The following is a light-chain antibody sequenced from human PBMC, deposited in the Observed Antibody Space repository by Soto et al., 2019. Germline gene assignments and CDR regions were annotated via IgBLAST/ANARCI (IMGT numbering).Light chain of an antibody. Sequence: EIGVTQSPSTLSVSTGERATLSCRASQSVSSNLAWYQQKPGQAPRLLIYGASTRATGIPARFSGSGSGTEFTLTISSLQSEDFAVYYCQQYNNCPSWTFGQGTKVDI. CDR3: QQYNNCPSWT. V-gene: IGKV3-15*01. CDR1: QSVSSN. J-gene: IGKJ1*01. CDR2: GAS.